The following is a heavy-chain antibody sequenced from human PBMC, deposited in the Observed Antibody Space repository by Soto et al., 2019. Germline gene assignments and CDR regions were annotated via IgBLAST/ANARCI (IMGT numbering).Heavy chain of an antibody. Sequence: GESLKISCKGSGYSFTSYWIGWVRQMPGKGLEWMGIIYPGDSDTRYSPSFQGQVTISADKSISTAYLQWSSLKASDTAMYYCATRNPQADSSGYFPDAFDIWGQGTMVTVS. D-gene: IGHD3-22*01. V-gene: IGHV5-51*01. CDR2: IYPGDSDT. CDR3: ATRNPQADSSGYFPDAFDI. J-gene: IGHJ3*02. CDR1: GYSFTSYW.